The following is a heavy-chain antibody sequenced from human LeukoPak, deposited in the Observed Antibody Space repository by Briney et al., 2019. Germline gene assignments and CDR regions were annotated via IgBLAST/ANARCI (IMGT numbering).Heavy chain of an antibody. CDR2: ISAYNGNT. D-gene: IGHD3-9*01. CDR3: ARDLNDILTGYPDFDY. J-gene: IGHJ4*02. Sequence: ASVKVSCKASGYTFTSYGISRVRQAPGQGLEWMGWISAYNGNTNYAQKLQGRVTMTTDTSTSTAYMELRSLRSDDTAVYYCARDLNDILTGYPDFDYWGQGTLVTVSS. CDR1: GYTFTSYG. V-gene: IGHV1-18*01.